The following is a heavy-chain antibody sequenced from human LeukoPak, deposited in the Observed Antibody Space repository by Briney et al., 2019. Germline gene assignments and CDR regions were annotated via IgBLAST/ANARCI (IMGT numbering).Heavy chain of an antibody. V-gene: IGHV1-69*05. CDR1: GGTFSSYA. CDR3: ARGRGSSVTYHYMDV. Sequence: ASVKVSCKASGGTFSSYAISWVRQAPGQGLEWMGGIIPIFGTANYAQKFQGRVTITTDESTSTAYMELSSLRSEDTAVYYCARGRGSSVTYHYMDVWGKGTTVTVSS. CDR2: IIPIFGTA. D-gene: IGHD6-6*01. J-gene: IGHJ6*03.